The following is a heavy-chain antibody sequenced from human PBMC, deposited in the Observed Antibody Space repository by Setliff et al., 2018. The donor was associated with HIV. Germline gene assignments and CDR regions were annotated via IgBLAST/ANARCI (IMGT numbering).Heavy chain of an antibody. CDR1: GYTFTSYA. Sequence: ASVKVSCKASGYTFTSYAMNWVRQAPGQGLEWMGWINTNTGNPTYAQGFTGRFVFSLDTSVSTAYLRISSLKAEDTAVYYCARSWPDYYDSSGVDYWGQGTLVTVSS. J-gene: IGHJ4*02. V-gene: IGHV7-4-1*02. CDR3: ARSWPDYYDSSGVDY. CDR2: INTNTGNP. D-gene: IGHD3-22*01.